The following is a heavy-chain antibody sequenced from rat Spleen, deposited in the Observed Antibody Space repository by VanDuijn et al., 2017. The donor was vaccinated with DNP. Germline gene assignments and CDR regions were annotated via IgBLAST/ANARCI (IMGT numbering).Heavy chain of an antibody. J-gene: IGHJ2*01. CDR3: ARREAYNSGYVFDY. CDR1: GFTFSDYY. D-gene: IGHD4-3*01. CDR2: ISYDGGST. Sequence: EVQLVESGGGLVQPGRSLKLSCAASGFTFSDYYMAWVRQAPTKGLEWVAYISYDGGSTYYGDSVKGRFTISRDNAKSTLYLQMNSLRSEDMATYYCARREAYNSGYVFDYWGQGVMVTVSS. V-gene: IGHV5-22*01.